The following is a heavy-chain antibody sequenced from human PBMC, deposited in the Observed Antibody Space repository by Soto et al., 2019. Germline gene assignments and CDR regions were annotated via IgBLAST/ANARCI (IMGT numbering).Heavy chain of an antibody. CDR3: ARASFPRSIAAGWFDP. CDR1: GGTFSSYA. J-gene: IGHJ5*02. CDR2: IIPIFGTA. Sequence: SVKVSCKASGGTFSSYAISWVRQAPGQGLEWMGGIIPIFGTANYAQKFQGRVTITADESTSTAYMELSSLRSEDTAVYYCARASFPRSIAAGWFDPWGQGTLVTVSS. V-gene: IGHV1-69*13. D-gene: IGHD6-13*01.